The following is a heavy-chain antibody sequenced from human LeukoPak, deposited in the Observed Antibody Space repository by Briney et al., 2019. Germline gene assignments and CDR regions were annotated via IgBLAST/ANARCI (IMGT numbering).Heavy chain of an antibody. Sequence: ASVKVSCKASGYTFTSSGISGGRQAPGQGLEWMGWISAYNGNTNYAQKLQGRVTMTTDTSTSTAYMELRSLRSDDTAVYYRARRTLSGYYLEYDYWGQGTLVTVSS. CDR1: GYTFTSSG. J-gene: IGHJ4*02. CDR2: ISAYNGNT. D-gene: IGHD3-22*01. V-gene: IGHV1-18*01. CDR3: ARRTLSGYYLEYDY.